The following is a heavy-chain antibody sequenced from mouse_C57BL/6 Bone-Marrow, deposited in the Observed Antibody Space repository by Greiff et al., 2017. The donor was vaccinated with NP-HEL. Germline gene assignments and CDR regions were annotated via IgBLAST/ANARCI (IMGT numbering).Heavy chain of an antibody. CDR2: ISDGGSYT. Sequence: EVKLVESGGGLVKPGGSLKLSCAASGFTFSSYAMSWVRQTPEKRLEWVATISDGGSYTYYPDNVKGRFTISRDNAKNNLYLQMSHLKSEDTAMYYCARDPYDYGTAWFAYWGQGTLVTVSA. J-gene: IGHJ3*01. CDR1: GFTFSSYA. CDR3: ARDPYDYGTAWFAY. V-gene: IGHV5-4*01. D-gene: IGHD2-4*01.